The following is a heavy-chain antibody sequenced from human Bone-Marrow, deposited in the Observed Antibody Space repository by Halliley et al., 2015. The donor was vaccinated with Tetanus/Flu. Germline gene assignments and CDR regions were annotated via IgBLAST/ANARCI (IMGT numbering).Heavy chain of an antibody. D-gene: IGHD3-10*01. J-gene: IGHJ6*02. CDR3: ARGKSSSWFGIYGLDV. CDR2: IWYDGRSK. CDR1: GFTFSSHY. Sequence: SGFTFSSHYMHWVRQAPGKGLEWVAMIWYDGRSKYFVDSVKGRFTISRDNSKDTLSLQMNSLRVEDTAVYYCARGKSSSWFGIYGLDVWGHGTTVTVSS. V-gene: IGHV3-33*01.